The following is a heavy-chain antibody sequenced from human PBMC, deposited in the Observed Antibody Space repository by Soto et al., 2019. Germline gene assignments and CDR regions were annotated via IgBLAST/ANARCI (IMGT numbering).Heavy chain of an antibody. J-gene: IGHJ6*02. Sequence: QVQLVQSGAEVEKPGSSVKVSCKASGGTFSSYAISWVRQAPGQGLEWMGDIFPLYNTADYAQRFQGRLTITADESTCTAYMELSSLRSEDTAEYYCASGTPATYGGVTVQYYYGMDVWGPGTTVSVSS. D-gene: IGHD3-16*02. V-gene: IGHV1-69*01. CDR1: GGTFSSYA. CDR3: ASGTPATYGGVTVQYYYGMDV. CDR2: IFPLYNTA.